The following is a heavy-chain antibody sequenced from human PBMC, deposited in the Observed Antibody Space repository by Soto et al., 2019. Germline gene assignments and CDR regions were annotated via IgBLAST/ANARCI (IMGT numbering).Heavy chain of an antibody. CDR2: INPAPGST. CDR1: GYTFTHYN. J-gene: IGHJ4*02. Sequence: QVQLVQSGAEVRNPGASVKVSCRTSGYTFTHYNVLWVRQAPGQGLEWLGSINPAPGSTNYSHEFQGRVTLTMDTSTTTVYMELSGLRAEDTAIFYCARDLAAGDHWGQGTLVTVSS. CDR3: ARDLAAGDH. V-gene: IGHV1-46*01. D-gene: IGHD6-13*01.